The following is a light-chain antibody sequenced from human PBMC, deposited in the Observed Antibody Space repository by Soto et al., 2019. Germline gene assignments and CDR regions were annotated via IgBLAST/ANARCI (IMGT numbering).Light chain of an antibody. CDR3: SSYTSATTYV. Sequence: QSALTQPASVSGSPGQSITISCTGTSSDIGAYNYDSWYQQHHPGEAPKLIIYDVSHRPPGVSNRFSGSKSGNTASLTISGLQTEDEAEYYCSSYTSATTYVFGTGTKLTVL. J-gene: IGLJ1*01. V-gene: IGLV2-14*03. CDR2: DVS. CDR1: SSDIGAYNY.